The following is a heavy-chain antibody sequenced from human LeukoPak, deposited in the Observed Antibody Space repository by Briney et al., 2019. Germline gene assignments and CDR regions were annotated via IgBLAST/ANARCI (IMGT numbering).Heavy chain of an antibody. CDR2: ISAYNGNT. CDR1: GYTFTSYG. CDR3: AREASLTGYLRAVHYYMDV. V-gene: IGHV1-18*01. Sequence: ASVKVSCKASGYTFTSYGLSWVRQAPGQGLEWMGWISAYNGNTNYAQKLQGRVTMTTDTSTSTAYMELRSLRSDDTAVYYCAREASLTGYLRAVHYYMDVWGKGTTVTVSS. D-gene: IGHD3-9*01. J-gene: IGHJ6*03.